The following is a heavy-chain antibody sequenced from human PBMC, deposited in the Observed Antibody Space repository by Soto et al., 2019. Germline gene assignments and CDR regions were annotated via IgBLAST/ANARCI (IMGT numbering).Heavy chain of an antibody. Sequence: SETLSLTYTVCGGTVSSGSYYWSWIRQPPGKGLEWIGYIYYSGSTNYNPSLKSRVTISVDTSKDQFSLKLSSVTAADTAVYYCARVNGVVVAALRFYYYYCMDVWGQGTTVTVSS. CDR3: ARVNGVVVAALRFYYYYCMDV. D-gene: IGHD2-15*01. V-gene: IGHV4-61*01. J-gene: IGHJ6*02. CDR1: GGTVSSGSYY. CDR2: IYYSGST.